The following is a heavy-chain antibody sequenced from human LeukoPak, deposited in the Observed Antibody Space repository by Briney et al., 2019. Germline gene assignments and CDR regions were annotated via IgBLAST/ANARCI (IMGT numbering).Heavy chain of an antibody. Sequence: ASVKVSCKASGGSFSKNAISWVRQAPGQGLEWMGRFIPMVGIATYAQKFQGRVTITANRSTSTAYMELSSLRSDDTAVYYCARIQAVGVPVAIDAYYSYGMDVWGQGTAVTVSS. CDR1: GGSFSKNA. V-gene: IGHV1-69*04. CDR3: ARIQAVGVPVAIDAYYSYGMDV. J-gene: IGHJ6*02. CDR2: FIPMVGIA. D-gene: IGHD2-2*02.